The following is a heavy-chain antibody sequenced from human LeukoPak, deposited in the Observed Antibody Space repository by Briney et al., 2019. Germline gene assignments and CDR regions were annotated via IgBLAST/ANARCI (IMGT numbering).Heavy chain of an antibody. CDR3: ARGRIAGDSSGYYYVGYYYYYYMDV. CDR1: GGSFSGYY. V-gene: IGHV4-34*01. CDR2: INHSGST. J-gene: IGHJ6*03. Sequence: SETLSLTCAVYGGSFSGYYWSWIRQPPGKGLEWIGEINHSGSTNYNPSLKSRVTISVDTSKNQFSLKLSSVTAADTAAYYCARGRIAGDSSGYYYVGYYYYYYMDVWGKGTTVTVSS. D-gene: IGHD3-22*01.